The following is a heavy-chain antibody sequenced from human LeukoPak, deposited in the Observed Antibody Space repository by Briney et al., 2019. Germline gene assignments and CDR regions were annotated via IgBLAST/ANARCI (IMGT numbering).Heavy chain of an antibody. D-gene: IGHD5-18*01. CDR3: ASFVDTAMAVFDY. J-gene: IGHJ4*02. CDR1: GGSISSGGSY. V-gene: IGHV4-31*03. CDR2: IYYSGST. Sequence: PSQTLSLTCTVSGGSISSGGSYWSWIRQHPGKGLEWIGYIYYSGSTYYNPSLKSRVTISVDTSKNQFSLKPISLTAADTAVYYCASFVDTAMAVFDYWGQGTLVTVSS.